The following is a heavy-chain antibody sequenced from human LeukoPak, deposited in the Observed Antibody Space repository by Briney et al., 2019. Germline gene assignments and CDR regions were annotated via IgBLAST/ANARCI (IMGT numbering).Heavy chain of an antibody. Sequence: PGGSLRLSCAASGFTFDDYAMHWVRQAPGKGLEWVSTISGSAAYIYYADSVKGRFSISRDNSRKTLYLQMNGLRAEDTAVYYCAKEADSSGWYVDHWGQGTLVTVSS. D-gene: IGHD6-19*01. J-gene: IGHJ4*02. CDR3: AKEADSSGWYVDH. CDR1: GFTFDDYA. V-gene: IGHV3-23*01. CDR2: ISGSAAYI.